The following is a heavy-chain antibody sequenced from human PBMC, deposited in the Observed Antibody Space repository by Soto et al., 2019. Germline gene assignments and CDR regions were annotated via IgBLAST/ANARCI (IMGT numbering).Heavy chain of an antibody. CDR1: GFTFSSYG. V-gene: IGHV3-30*18. CDR3: AKDLEPNTGHYYGMDV. CDR2: ISYDGSNK. D-gene: IGHD1-1*01. J-gene: IGHJ6*02. Sequence: GGSLRLSCAASGFTFSSYGMHWVRQAPGKGLEWVAVISYDGSNKYYADSVKGRFTISRDNSKNTLYLQMNSLRAEDTAVYYCAKDLEPNTGHYYGMDVWGQGTTVTVSS.